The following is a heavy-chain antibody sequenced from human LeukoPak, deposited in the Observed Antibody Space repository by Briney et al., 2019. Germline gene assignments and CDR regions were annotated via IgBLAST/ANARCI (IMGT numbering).Heavy chain of an antibody. D-gene: IGHD2-21*02. V-gene: IGHV3-23*01. CDR2: ISDNGGSA. Sequence: PGGSLRLSCAASGFTFSSYAMSWVRQAPGKGLEWVSTISDNGGSAYYADSVKGRFTISRDNSKNTLYLQMNSLRAEDTAEYYCAKDTLIYVVVTAPPLIDYWAREPWSPSPQ. J-gene: IGHJ4*02. CDR3: AKDTLIYVVVTAPPLIDY. CDR1: GFTFSSYA.